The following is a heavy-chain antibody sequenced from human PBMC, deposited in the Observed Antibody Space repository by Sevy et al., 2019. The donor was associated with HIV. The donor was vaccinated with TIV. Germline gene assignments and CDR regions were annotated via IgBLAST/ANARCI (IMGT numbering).Heavy chain of an antibody. CDR2: ISSSGSTI. CDR1: GFTFSDYY. CDR3: ARDTGSAWKRVAGDY. D-gene: IGHD2-8*02. Sequence: GGSLRLSCAASGFTFSDYYMSWIRQAPGKGLEWVSYISSSGSTIYYADSVKGRFTISRDNAKNSLYLQMNSLRAEDTAVYYCARDTGSAWKRVAGDYWGQGTLVTVSS. J-gene: IGHJ4*02. V-gene: IGHV3-11*01.